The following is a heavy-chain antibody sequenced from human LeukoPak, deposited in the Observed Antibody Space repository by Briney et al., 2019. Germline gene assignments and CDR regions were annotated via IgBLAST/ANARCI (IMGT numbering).Heavy chain of an antibody. J-gene: IGHJ4*02. V-gene: IGHV3-21*01. CDR3: ARGASIVVVPAARRGYYFDY. CDR2: ISSSSSYI. CDR1: GFTFSSYS. Sequence: GGSLRLSCAASGFTFSSYSMNWVRQAPGKGLEWVSSISSSSSYIYYADSVKGRFTISRDNAKNSLYLKMNSLRAEDTAVYYCARGASIVVVPAARRGYYFDYWGQGTLVTVSS. D-gene: IGHD2-2*01.